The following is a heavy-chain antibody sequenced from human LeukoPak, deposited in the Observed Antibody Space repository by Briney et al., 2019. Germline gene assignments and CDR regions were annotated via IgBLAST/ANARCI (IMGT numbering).Heavy chain of an antibody. V-gene: IGHV4-34*01. J-gene: IGHJ6*02. CDR1: GGSFSGYY. D-gene: IGHD6-6*01. Sequence: SETLSLTCAVYGGSFSGYYWSWIRQTPGKGLEWIGEINHSGSTNYNPSLKSRVTISVDTSKNQFSLKLSSVTAADTAVYYCARGLVDAASSSSLVPDYYYYGMDVWGQGTTVTVSS. CDR2: INHSGST. CDR3: ARGLVDAASSSSLVPDYYYYGMDV.